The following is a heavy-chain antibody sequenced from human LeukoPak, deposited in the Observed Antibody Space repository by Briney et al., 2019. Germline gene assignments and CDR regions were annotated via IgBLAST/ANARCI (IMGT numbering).Heavy chain of an antibody. CDR1: GFTFSSYA. D-gene: IGHD3-9*01. CDR2: ISGSGGST. V-gene: IGHV3-23*01. CDR3: AKGGSGYYDILTGYFRPDY. J-gene: IGHJ4*02. Sequence: GGSLRLSCAASGFTFSSYAMSWVRQAPGKGLEWVSAISGSGGSTYYADSVKGRFTIYRDNSKNTLYLQMNSLRAEDTAVYYCAKGGSGYYDILTGYFRPDYWGQGALVTVSS.